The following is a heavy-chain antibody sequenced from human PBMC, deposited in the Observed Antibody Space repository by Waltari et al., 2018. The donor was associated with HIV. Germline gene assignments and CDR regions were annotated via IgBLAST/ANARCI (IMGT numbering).Heavy chain of an antibody. J-gene: IGHJ4*02. CDR3: ARGGFYGSGSKVN. D-gene: IGHD3-10*01. V-gene: IGHV3-7*04. CDR2: IKQDGSEK. Sequence: EVQLVESGGGLVQPGGSLRLSCAASGFTFSCYWGNWVGLAPGKGLEGVANIKQDGSEKYYVDSVNGRFTISRDNAENSLYLQMNSLRAEDTAVYYCARGGFYGSGSKVNWGQGTLVTVSS. CDR1: GFTFSCYW.